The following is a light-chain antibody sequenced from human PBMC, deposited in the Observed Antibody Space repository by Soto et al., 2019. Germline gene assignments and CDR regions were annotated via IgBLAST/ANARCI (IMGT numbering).Light chain of an antibody. CDR3: QKYNSAPLT. CDR2: AAS. CDR1: QGIGVY. Sequence: DIQMNQSPSSLSASLGDRVTITCRASQGIGVYLAWFQQKPGNVPKLLIYAASTLQTGVPSRFSGSGSGTDFTLTISSLQPEDVATDYCQKYNSAPLTVGGGTKVEIK. V-gene: IGKV1-27*01. J-gene: IGKJ4*01.